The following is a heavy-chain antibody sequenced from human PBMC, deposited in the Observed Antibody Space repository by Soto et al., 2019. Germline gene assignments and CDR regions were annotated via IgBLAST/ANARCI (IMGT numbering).Heavy chain of an antibody. CDR1: GYTFSNYG. CDR3: ARGPGLNDGSDL. Sequence: QVHLVQSGGEVKKPGASVKISCQTSGYTFSNYGITWVRQAPGQGLEWVGWVNGDSGNTNYAQNLEGRVTMTTDASTATADMELRNLRSDDTATYYCARGPGLNDGSDLWGQGTVVTVSS. CDR2: VNGDSGNT. J-gene: IGHJ3*01. V-gene: IGHV1-18*01.